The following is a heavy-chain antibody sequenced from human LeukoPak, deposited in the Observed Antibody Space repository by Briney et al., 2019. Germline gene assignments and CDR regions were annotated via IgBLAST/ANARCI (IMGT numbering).Heavy chain of an antibody. V-gene: IGHV4-39*07. CDR3: ARDKGSYPYYLDY. CDR2: IYYSGST. Sequence: SETLSLTCTVSGGSISSSNYYWGWIRQPPGKGLEWIGSIYYSGSTNYNPSLKSRVTISVDTSKNQFSLKLSSVTAADTAVFYCARDKGSYPYYLDYWGQGTLVTVSS. J-gene: IGHJ4*02. D-gene: IGHD3-10*01. CDR1: GGSISSSNYY.